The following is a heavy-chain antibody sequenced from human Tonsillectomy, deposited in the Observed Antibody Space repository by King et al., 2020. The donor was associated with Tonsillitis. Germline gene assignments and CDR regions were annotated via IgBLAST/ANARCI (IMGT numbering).Heavy chain of an antibody. CDR3: ARDIVVVPAATGWFDP. CDR1: GYTFTGYY. V-gene: IGHV1-2*02. J-gene: IGHJ5*02. CDR2: INPNSGGT. Sequence: QLVQSGAEVKKPGASVKVSCKASGYTFTGYYMHWVRQAPGQGLEWMGWINPNSGGTNYAQKFQGRVTMTRNTSLSTAYMELSRLRSDDTAVYYCARDIVVVPAATGWFDPWGQGTLVTVSS. D-gene: IGHD2-2*01.